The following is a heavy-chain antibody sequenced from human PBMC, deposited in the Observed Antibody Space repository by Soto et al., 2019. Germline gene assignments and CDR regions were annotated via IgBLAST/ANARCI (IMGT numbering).Heavy chain of an antibody. Sequence: QVQLVESGGGVVQPGRSLRLSCAASGFTFSTYVMHWVRQAPGKGPEWVAVISFDGRSKDYADSVKGRFTISRDNSKNTLYLQMNSLRAEDTAVYYCARLGHRGWDYWGQGTLVTVSS. CDR1: GFTFSTYV. D-gene: IGHD6-19*01. CDR2: ISFDGRSK. CDR3: ARLGHRGWDY. J-gene: IGHJ4*02. V-gene: IGHV3-30*03.